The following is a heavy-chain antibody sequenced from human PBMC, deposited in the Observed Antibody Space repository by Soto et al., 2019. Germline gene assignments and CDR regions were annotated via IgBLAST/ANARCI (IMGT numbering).Heavy chain of an antibody. CDR1: GGTFSSYA. CDR2: VIPIFGTA. D-gene: IGHD2-2*01. V-gene: IGHV1-69*13. J-gene: IGHJ6*02. Sequence: SVKVSCKASGGTFSSYAISWVRQAPGQGLEWMGGVIPIFGTANYAQKFQGRVTITADESTSTAYMELSSLRSEDTAVYYCARVVPAAIFHYYYGMDVWGQGTTVTVSS. CDR3: ARVVPAAIFHYYYGMDV.